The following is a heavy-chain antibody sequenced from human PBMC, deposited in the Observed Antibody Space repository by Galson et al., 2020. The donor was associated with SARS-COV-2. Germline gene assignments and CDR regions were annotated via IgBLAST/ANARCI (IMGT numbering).Heavy chain of an antibody. CDR2: INWNGGST. Sequence: GGSLRLSCAASGFTFDDYGMSWVRQAPGKGLEWVSGINWNGGSTGYADSVKGRFTISRDNAKNSLYLQMNSLRAEDTALDHCAVLWFGELLPDYWGQGTLVTVSS. CDR3: AVLWFGELLPDY. V-gene: IGHV3-20*01. J-gene: IGHJ4*02. CDR1: GFTFDDYG. D-gene: IGHD3-10*01.